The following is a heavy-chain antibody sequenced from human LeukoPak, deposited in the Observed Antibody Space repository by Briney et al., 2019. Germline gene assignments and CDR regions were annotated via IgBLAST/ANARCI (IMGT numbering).Heavy chain of an antibody. Sequence: GGSLRLSCAASGFTFSSYAMSWVRQAPGKGLEWVSAISGSGGSTYYADSVKGRFTISRDNSKNTLYLQMNSLRAEDTAVYYCAKVKDCSSTSCYNPSDYWGQGTLVTVSS. CDR3: AKVKDCSSTSCYNPSDY. D-gene: IGHD2-2*02. J-gene: IGHJ4*02. V-gene: IGHV3-23*01. CDR2: ISGSGGST. CDR1: GFTFSSYA.